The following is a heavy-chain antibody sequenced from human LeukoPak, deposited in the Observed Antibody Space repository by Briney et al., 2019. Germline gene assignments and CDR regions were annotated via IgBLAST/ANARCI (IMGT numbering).Heavy chain of an antibody. Sequence: QSGGSLRLSCAASGFTVSSNYMSWVRQAPGKGLEWVSVIYSGGSTYYADSVKGRFTISRDNSKNTLYLQMNSLRAEDTAVYYCARPPLYYYGSASVSMDVWGQGTTVTVSS. J-gene: IGHJ6*02. CDR1: GFTVSSNY. CDR2: IYSGGST. CDR3: ARPPLYYYGSASVSMDV. D-gene: IGHD3-10*01. V-gene: IGHV3-53*01.